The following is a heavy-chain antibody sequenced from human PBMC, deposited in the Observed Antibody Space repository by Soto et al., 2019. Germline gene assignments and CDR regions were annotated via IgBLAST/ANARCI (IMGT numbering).Heavy chain of an antibody. CDR2: IYYSGST. D-gene: IGHD5-18*01. J-gene: IGHJ4*02. CDR3: ARDDTRAGYDY. V-gene: IGHV4-31*03. CDR1: GGCITTSGYY. Sequence: QVQLQESGPGLVKPSQTLSLTCTVSGGCITTSGYYWRWIRQRPGKGLEWIGYIYYSGSTSYNPSLKSRITMSVDTSKNQFSLKLNSVTAADTAVYYCARDDTRAGYDYWGQGTLVTVSS.